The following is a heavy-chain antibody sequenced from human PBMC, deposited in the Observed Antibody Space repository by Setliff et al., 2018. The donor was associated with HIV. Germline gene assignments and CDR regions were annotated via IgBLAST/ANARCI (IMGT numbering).Heavy chain of an antibody. V-gene: IGHV4-34*01. CDR3: ARTPQEVVVVAATRPYYYYYMDV. D-gene: IGHD2-15*01. CDR1: RGAFSDYY. Sequence: SETLSLTCVVYRGAFSDYYWTWIRQPPGKGLEWIGEISPSGSTNYNPSLKSRVAISVDTSENQFSLKLSSVTAADTAVYYCARTPQEVVVVAATRPYYYYYMDVWGKGTTVTVSS. CDR2: ISPSGST. J-gene: IGHJ6*03.